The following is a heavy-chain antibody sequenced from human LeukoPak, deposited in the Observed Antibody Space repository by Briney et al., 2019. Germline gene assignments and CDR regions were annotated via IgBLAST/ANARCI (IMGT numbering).Heavy chain of an antibody. CDR3: AKDDYYDSSGYYY. Sequence: GGSLRLSCAASGFTFSSYAMSWVRQAPGKGLEWVSAIGGSGGSTYYADSVKGRFTISRDNSKNTLYLQMNSLRAEDTAVYYCAKDDYYDSSGYYYWGQGTLVTVSS. D-gene: IGHD3-22*01. CDR1: GFTFSSYA. V-gene: IGHV3-23*01. CDR2: IGGSGGST. J-gene: IGHJ4*02.